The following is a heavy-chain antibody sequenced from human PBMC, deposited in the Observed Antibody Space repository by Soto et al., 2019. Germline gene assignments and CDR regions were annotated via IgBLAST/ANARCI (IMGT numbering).Heavy chain of an antibody. CDR1: GFIFSTYG. CDR2: IWYDGSNK. CDR3: ARDGIPYCGGDCYFDY. D-gene: IGHD2-21*02. Sequence: QVQLVESGGGVVQPGRSLRLSCAASGFIFSTYGMHWVRQAPGKGLEWVAVIWYDGSNKYYADSVKGRFTISRDNSKNTLDLQMNSLRAEDTAVYYCARDGIPYCGGDCYFDYWGQGTLVTVSS. J-gene: IGHJ4*02. V-gene: IGHV3-33*01.